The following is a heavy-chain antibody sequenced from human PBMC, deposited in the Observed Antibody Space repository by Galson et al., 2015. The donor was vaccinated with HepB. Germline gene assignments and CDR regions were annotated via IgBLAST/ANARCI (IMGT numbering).Heavy chain of an antibody. Sequence: SVKVSCKASGGTFSSYAISWVRQAPGQGLEWMGGIIPIFGTANYAQKFQGRVTITADESTSTAYMELSSLRSEDTAVYYCALTGDVRPYYFDYWGQGTLVTVSS. CDR3: ALTGDVRPYYFDY. V-gene: IGHV1-69*13. D-gene: IGHD7-27*01. J-gene: IGHJ4*02. CDR1: GGTFSSYA. CDR2: IIPIFGTA.